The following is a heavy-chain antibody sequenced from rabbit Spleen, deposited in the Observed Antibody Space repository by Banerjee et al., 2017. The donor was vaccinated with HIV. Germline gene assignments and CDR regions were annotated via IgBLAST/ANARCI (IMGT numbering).Heavy chain of an antibody. D-gene: IGHD1-1*01. J-gene: IGHJ4*01. CDR2: IDTGISGFT. V-gene: IGHV1S40*01. CDR1: GVSFTSSSY. Sequence: QSLEESGGDLVKPGASLTLTCTASGVSFTSSSYMCWVRQAPGKGLEWIACIDTGISGFTYFATWAKGRFTCSKTSSTTVTLQMTSLTAADTATYFCARDLDGVIGWNFGWWGPGTLVTVS. CDR3: ARDLDGVIGWNFGW.